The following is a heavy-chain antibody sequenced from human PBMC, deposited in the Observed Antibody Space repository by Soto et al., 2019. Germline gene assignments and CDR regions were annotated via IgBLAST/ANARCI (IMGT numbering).Heavy chain of an antibody. D-gene: IGHD3-22*01. CDR1: GFTFSSYA. CDR2: ISYDGSNK. J-gene: IGHJ5*02. Sequence: GGSLRLSCAASGFTFSSYAMHWVRQAPGKGLEWVAVISYDGSNKYYADSVKGRFTISRDNSKNTLYLQMNSLRAEDTAVYYCARDPASPYYYDRAHGGGPHMNWFDPWGQGTLVTVSS. CDR3: ARDPASPYYYDRAHGGGPHMNWFDP. V-gene: IGHV3-30-3*01.